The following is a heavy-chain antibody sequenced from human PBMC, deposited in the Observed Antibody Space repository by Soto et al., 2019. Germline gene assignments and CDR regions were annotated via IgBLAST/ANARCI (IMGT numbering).Heavy chain of an antibody. J-gene: IGHJ6*04. D-gene: IGHD2-2*01. Sequence: PGGSLRLSCAASGFTFSSYSMNWVRQAPGKGLEWVSYISSSSSTIYYADSVKGRFTISRDNAKNSLYLQMNSLRAEDTAVYYCARDNYCSSTSCYFWSGLLMVWGKGTTVTVSS. CDR3: ARDNYCSSTSCYFWSGLLMV. V-gene: IGHV3-48*01. CDR1: GFTFSSYS. CDR2: ISSSSSTI.